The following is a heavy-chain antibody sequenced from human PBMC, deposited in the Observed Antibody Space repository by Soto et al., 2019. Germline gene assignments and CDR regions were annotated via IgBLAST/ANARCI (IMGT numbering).Heavy chain of an antibody. CDR3: VRTAKWLHP. CDR2: SHYSGSA. V-gene: IGHV4-39*01. CDR1: GGSISSSSYH. Sequence: PSETLSLTCTVSGGSISSSSYHWGWIRQPPGKGLEWIGNSHYSGSAYYNPSLKSRVTISVDTSKNQVSLKLSSVTAADTAVYYCVRTAKWLHPWGQGTLVTVSS. J-gene: IGHJ5*02.